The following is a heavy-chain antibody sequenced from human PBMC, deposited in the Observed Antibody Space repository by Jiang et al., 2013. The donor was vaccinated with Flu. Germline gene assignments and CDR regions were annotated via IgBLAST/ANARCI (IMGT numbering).Heavy chain of an antibody. J-gene: IGHJ6*01. Sequence: VQLVESGGGLVKPGGSLRLSCAASGFTFSNAWMSWVRQAPGKGLEWVGRIKSKTDGGTTDYAAPVKGRFTISRDDSKNTLYLQMNSLKTEDTAVYYCTTGHTSGDIVVVVAADDYYYGMDVWGKGPRSPSPQ. V-gene: IGHV3-15*01. CDR2: IKSKTDGGTT. D-gene: IGHD2-15*01. CDR3: TTGHTSGDIVVVVAADDYYYGMDV. CDR1: GFTFSNAW.